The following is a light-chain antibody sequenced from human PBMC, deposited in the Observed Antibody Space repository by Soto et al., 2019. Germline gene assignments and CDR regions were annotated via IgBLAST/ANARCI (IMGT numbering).Light chain of an antibody. J-gene: IGKJ5*01. V-gene: IGKV3-11*01. Sequence: EIVLTQSPATLSLSPGARATLSCRASQSISAHLAWYQQKPGQAPRLLIYDASNRATGVPARFRGSGSGTDFTLTISSLEPEDFSVYYCQQRSNWPITFGQGTRLEIK. CDR2: DAS. CDR3: QQRSNWPIT. CDR1: QSISAH.